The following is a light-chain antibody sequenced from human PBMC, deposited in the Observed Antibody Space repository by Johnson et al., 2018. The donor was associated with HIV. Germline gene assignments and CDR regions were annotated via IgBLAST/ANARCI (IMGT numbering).Light chain of an antibody. CDR2: ENN. CDR3: GTWDISLSVGYV. J-gene: IGLJ1*01. V-gene: IGLV1-51*02. CDR1: SSNIGNNY. Sequence: QSVLTQPPSVSAAPGQKVTISCSGSSSNIGNNYVSWYQQLPGTAPKLLICENNKRPSGIPDRFSGSKSGTSATLVITGLQTGDEADYYCGTWDISLSVGYVFGTGTKVTVL.